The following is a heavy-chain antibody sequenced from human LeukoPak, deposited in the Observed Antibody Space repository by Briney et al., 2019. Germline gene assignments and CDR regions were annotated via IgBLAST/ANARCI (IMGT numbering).Heavy chain of an antibody. Sequence: ASVKVSCKVSGYTLTELSMHWVRQAPGKGLEWMGGFDPEDGETIYAQKFQGRVTMTEDTSTDTVYMELSSLRSEDTAVYYCATGPDLYDSSGYYPNYWGQGTLVTVSS. V-gene: IGHV1-24*01. J-gene: IGHJ4*02. CDR1: GYTLTELS. D-gene: IGHD3-22*01. CDR3: ATGPDLYDSSGYYPNY. CDR2: FDPEDGET.